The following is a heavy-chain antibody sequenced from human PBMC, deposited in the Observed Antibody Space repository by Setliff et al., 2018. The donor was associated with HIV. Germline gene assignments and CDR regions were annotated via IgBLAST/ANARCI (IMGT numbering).Heavy chain of an antibody. J-gene: IGHJ4*02. CDR1: GFTFSSYA. Sequence: GGSLRLSCAASGFTFSSYAMHWVRQAPGKGLEWVTVISYDGINKYYADSVKGRFTISRDNSKNTLYLQMNSLRAEDTAVYYCARERLRFLEWLPLDYWGQGTLVTVSS. CDR2: ISYDGINK. CDR3: ARERLRFLEWLPLDY. V-gene: IGHV3-30*04. D-gene: IGHD3-3*01.